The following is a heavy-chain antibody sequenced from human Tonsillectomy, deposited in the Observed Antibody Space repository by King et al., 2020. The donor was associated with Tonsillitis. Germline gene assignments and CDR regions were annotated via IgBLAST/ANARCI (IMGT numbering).Heavy chain of an antibody. Sequence: VQLVESGGGLVQPGGSLRLSCAASGFTFSSYSMNWVRQAPGKGLEWVSYISSSSTIYYADSVKGRFTISRDNAKNSLYLQMNSLRAEDTAVYYCARANYDFWSGYFPFDYWGQGTLVTVSS. CDR3: ARANYDFWSGYFPFDY. CDR1: GFTFSSYS. D-gene: IGHD3-3*01. J-gene: IGHJ4*02. CDR2: ISSSSTI. V-gene: IGHV3-48*01.